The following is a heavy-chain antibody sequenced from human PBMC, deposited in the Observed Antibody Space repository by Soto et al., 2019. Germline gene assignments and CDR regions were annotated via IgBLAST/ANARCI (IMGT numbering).Heavy chain of an antibody. V-gene: IGHV1-18*01. CDR3: AKDTVEAYSSGWYYFDY. Sequence: ASVKVSCKASGYTFTSYGISWVRQAPGQGLEWMGWISAYNGNTNYAQKLQGRVTMTTDTSTSTAYMELRSLRSDDTAVYYCAKDTVEAYSSGWYYFDYWGQGTLVTVSS. CDR1: GYTFTSYG. J-gene: IGHJ4*02. D-gene: IGHD6-19*01. CDR2: ISAYNGNT.